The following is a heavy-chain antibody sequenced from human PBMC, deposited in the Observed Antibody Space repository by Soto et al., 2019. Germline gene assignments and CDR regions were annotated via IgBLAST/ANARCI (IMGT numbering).Heavy chain of an antibody. J-gene: IGHJ5*02. CDR2: IYRSRSP. D-gene: IGHD4-17*01. Sequence: PSETLSLTCAVYGESFSDYYWSWIRQPPGKALEWIGEIYRSRSPNHNPSLKSRVIISVDTSKNQFSLKVRSVTAADTAVYYCARETYGDYVGYFDPWGQGIQVTVSS. CDR3: ARETYGDYVGYFDP. CDR1: GESFSDYY. V-gene: IGHV4-34*01.